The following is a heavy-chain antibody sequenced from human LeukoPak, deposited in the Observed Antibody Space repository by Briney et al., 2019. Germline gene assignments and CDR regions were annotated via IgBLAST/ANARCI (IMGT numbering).Heavy chain of an antibody. J-gene: IGHJ6*02. CDR2: IYYSGST. CDR3: ARVGCSSTSCYLSELYYYGMDV. V-gene: IGHV4-59*01. Sequence: SETLSLTCTVSGGSISSYYWSWIRQPPGKGLEWIGYIYYSGSTNYNPSLKSRVTISVDTSENQFSLKLSSVTAADTAVYYCARVGCSSTSCYLSELYYYGMDVWGQGTTVTVSS. D-gene: IGHD2-2*01. CDR1: GGSISSYY.